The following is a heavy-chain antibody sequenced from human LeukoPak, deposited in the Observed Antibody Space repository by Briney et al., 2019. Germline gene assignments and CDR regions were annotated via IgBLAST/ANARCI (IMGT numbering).Heavy chain of an antibody. Sequence: DPGGSLRLSCAASGFTFSSYSMNWVRQAPGKGLEWVSSISSSSSYIYYADSVKGRFTISRDNAKNSLYLQMNSLRAEDTAVYNCAKGDRENRLQLWSNYDYWGQGTLVTVSS. CDR1: GFTFSSYS. D-gene: IGHD5-18*01. CDR2: ISSSSSYI. CDR3: AKGDRENRLQLWSNYDY. J-gene: IGHJ4*02. V-gene: IGHV3-21*01.